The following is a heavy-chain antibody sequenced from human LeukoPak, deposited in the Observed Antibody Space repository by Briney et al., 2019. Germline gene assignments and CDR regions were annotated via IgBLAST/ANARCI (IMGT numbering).Heavy chain of an antibody. CDR3: ARVASGYFGYYYYMDV. Sequence: GGSLRLSCAASGFTVSSNYMSWVRQAPGKGLEWVSVIYSGGSTYYADSVKGRFTISRDNSKNTLYLQMNSLRAEDTAVYYCARVASGYFGYYYYMDVWGKGTTVTVSS. V-gene: IGHV3-66*02. D-gene: IGHD3-22*01. CDR2: IYSGGST. CDR1: GFTVSSNY. J-gene: IGHJ6*03.